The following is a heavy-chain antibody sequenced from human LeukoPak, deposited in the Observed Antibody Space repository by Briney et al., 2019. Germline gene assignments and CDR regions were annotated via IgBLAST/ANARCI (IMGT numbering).Heavy chain of an antibody. Sequence: PGGSLRLSCAASGFIFSTYNMNWVRQAPGKGLEWVSYISSGSSTVYYADSVRGRFTISRDNAKNSLYLQLNSLRAEDTAVYYRARDDGGYSTGWAFDYWGQGTLVSVSS. D-gene: IGHD6-19*01. V-gene: IGHV3-48*01. CDR1: GFIFSTYN. CDR3: ARDDGGYSTGWAFDY. CDR2: ISSGSSTV. J-gene: IGHJ4*02.